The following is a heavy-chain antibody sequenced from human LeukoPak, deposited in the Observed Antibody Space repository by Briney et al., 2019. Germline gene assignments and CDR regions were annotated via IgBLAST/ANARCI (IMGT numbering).Heavy chain of an antibody. V-gene: IGHV4-38-2*02. CDR3: ARDAPHDYSNYYYYYYMVV. CDR1: GYSISSGYY. CDR2: IYYSGST. Sequence: SETLSLTCTVSGYSISSGYYWGWIRQPPGKGLEWIGYIYYSGSTNYNPSLKSRVTISVDTSKNQFSLKLSSVTAADTAVYYCARDAPHDYSNYYYYYYMVVWGKGTTVTVSS. D-gene: IGHD4-11*01. J-gene: IGHJ6*03.